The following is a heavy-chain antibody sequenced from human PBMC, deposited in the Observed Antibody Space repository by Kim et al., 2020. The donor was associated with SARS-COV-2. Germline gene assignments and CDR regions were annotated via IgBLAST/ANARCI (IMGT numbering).Heavy chain of an antibody. CDR1: GDSISSYY. Sequence: SETLSLTCTVSGDSISSYYWSWIRQPPGKGLEWIGYIYYSGSTNYNPSLKSRVTISVDTSKNQFSLKLSSVTAADTAVYYCARQGTGARRPLDYWGQGTLVTVSS. J-gene: IGHJ4*02. V-gene: IGHV4-59*08. CDR2: IYYSGST. CDR3: ARQGTGARRPLDY. D-gene: IGHD1-1*01.